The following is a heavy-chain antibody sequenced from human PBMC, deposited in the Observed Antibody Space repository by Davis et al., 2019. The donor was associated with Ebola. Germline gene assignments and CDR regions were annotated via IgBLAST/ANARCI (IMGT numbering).Heavy chain of an antibody. Sequence: GKSLKISCAASGFTFSSYAMHWVRQAPGKGLEWVAVISYDGSNKYYADSVKGRFTISRDNSKNTLYLQMNSLRAEDTAVYYCAREGWDSRSWYSPGAEYFQHWGQGTLVTVSS. V-gene: IGHV3-30-3*01. J-gene: IGHJ1*01. CDR1: GFTFSSYA. CDR3: AREGWDSRSWYSPGAEYFQH. D-gene: IGHD6-13*01. CDR2: ISYDGSNK.